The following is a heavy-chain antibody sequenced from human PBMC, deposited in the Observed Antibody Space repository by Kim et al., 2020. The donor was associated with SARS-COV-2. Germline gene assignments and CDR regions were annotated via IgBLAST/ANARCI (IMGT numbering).Heavy chain of an antibody. J-gene: IGHJ5*02. CDR1: GFTLTSYW. Sequence: GGSLRLSCVASGFTLTSYWMHCVRQAPGKGLDWFSRIKYDGSRTSYADSVKGRFTISRDIAKNTLYLQRNNLRVEDTAVYYCAKSYWFDPWGQVNLATVST. CDR2: IKYDGSRT. CDR3: AKSYWFDP. V-gene: IGHV3-74*01.